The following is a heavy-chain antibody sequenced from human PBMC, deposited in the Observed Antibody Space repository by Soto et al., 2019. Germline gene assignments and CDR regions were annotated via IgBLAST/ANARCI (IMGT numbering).Heavy chain of an antibody. V-gene: IGHV3-21*04. J-gene: IGHJ4*02. CDR2: ISIIPDSM. Sequence: GGSLRLSCVASGLIFSGHTFNWVRQAPGKGLEWVSSISIIPDSMYYADLVKGRFTISRDNARNTLYLQMNSLRAEDTAVYYCAKAGGAAGTVDYFDYWGQGTLVTVSS. CDR1: GLIFSGHT. CDR3: AKAGGAAGTVDYFDY. D-gene: IGHD6-13*01.